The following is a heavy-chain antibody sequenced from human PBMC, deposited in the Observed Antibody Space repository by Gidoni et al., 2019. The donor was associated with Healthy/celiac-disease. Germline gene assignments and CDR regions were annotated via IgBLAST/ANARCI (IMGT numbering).Heavy chain of an antibody. CDR2: IWYDGSNK. V-gene: IGHV3-33*01. Sequence: QVQLVASGGGVVQPGRSLRLSCAASGFTFSSYGMHWVRQAPGKGLEWVAVIWYDGSNKYYADSVKGRFTISRDNSKNTLYLQMNSLRAEDTAVYYCARESCGGDCFFGNYYYYGMDVWGQGTTVTVSS. D-gene: IGHD2-21*01. J-gene: IGHJ6*02. CDR1: GFTFSSYG. CDR3: ARESCGGDCFFGNYYYYGMDV.